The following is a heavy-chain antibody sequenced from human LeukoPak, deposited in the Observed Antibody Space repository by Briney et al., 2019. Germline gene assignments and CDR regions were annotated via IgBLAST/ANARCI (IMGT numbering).Heavy chain of an antibody. CDR3: ARSERSGIYFDY. Sequence: SETLSLTCAVYGGSFSAYYWSCIRQPSGKGLEWIVEINHSGSTNYNPSLKSRVTISVDTSRNQFSLKVSSVTAADTAVYYCARSERSGIYFDYWGQGTLVTVSS. CDR1: GGSFSAYY. V-gene: IGHV4-34*01. CDR2: INHSGST. D-gene: IGHD6-13*01. J-gene: IGHJ4*02.